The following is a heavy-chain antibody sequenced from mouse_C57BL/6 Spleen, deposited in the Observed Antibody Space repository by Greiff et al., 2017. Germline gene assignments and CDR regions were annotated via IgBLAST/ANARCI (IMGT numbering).Heavy chain of an antibody. D-gene: IGHD2-1*01. J-gene: IGHJ2*01. V-gene: IGHV1-59*01. CDR3: ARLSGNYEGFDY. Sequence: QVQLQQPGAELVRPGTSVKLSCKASGYTFTSYWLHWVKQRPGQGLEWIGVIDPSDSYTNYNQKFKGKATLTVDTSSSTAYMQLSSLTSEDSAVYYCARLSGNYEGFDYWGQGTTLTVSS. CDR1: GYTFTSYW. CDR2: IDPSDSYT.